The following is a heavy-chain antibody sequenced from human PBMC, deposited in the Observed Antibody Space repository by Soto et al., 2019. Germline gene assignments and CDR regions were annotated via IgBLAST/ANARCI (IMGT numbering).Heavy chain of an antibody. CDR2: ISAYNGNT. J-gene: IGHJ4*02. D-gene: IGHD2-15*01. V-gene: IGHV1-18*01. Sequence: ASVKVSCKASGYTFTSYGISWVRQAPGQGLEWMGWISAYNGNTNYAQKLQGRVTMTTDTSTSTAYMELRSLRSDDTAVYYCARVAPGIVVVVAATGYFDYWGQGTLVTASS. CDR3: ARVAPGIVVVVAATGYFDY. CDR1: GYTFTSYG.